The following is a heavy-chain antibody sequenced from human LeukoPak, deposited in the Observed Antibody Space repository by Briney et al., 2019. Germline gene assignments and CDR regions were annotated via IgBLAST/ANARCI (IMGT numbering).Heavy chain of an antibody. D-gene: IGHD3-9*01. CDR2: ISAYNGNT. CDR3: ARGVNVLRYFDWSRPGHYYYYMDV. Sequence: ASVKVSCKASGYSFTSNVISWVRQAPGQGLEWMGWISAYNGNTNYAQKLQGRVTMTRNTSISTAYMELSSLRSEDTAVYYCARGVNVLRYFDWSRPGHYYYYMDVWGKGTTVTISS. J-gene: IGHJ6*03. CDR1: GYSFTSNV. V-gene: IGHV1-18*01.